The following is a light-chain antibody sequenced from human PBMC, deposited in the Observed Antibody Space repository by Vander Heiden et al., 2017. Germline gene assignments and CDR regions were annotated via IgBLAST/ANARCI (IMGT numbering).Light chain of an antibody. V-gene: IGKV4-1*01. CDR1: QSVLYSSNNKNY. CDR3: QQDYSTPHT. CDR2: WAS. J-gene: IGKJ2*01. Sequence: DIVMTQSPDSLAVSLGERATINCKSSQSVLYSSNNKNYLAWYQQKPGQPPKLLIYWASTRESGVPDRFSGSGSGTDFTLTISSLHAEDVAVYYCQQDYSTPHTFGQGTKLEIK.